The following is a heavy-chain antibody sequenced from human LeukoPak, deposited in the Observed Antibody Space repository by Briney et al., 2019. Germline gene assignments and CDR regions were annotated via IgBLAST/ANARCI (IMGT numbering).Heavy chain of an antibody. CDR3: ARVGDNIGWA. D-gene: IGHD3-10*01. CDR1: GDSIRGSFYY. J-gene: IGHJ5*02. CDR2: IYHTGST. V-gene: IGHV4-39*02. Sequence: SETLSLTCAVSGDSIRGSFYYWGWVRQPPGKGLEWIGSIYHTGSTHYRPSLRSRITMSVDTSKNHLSLRLTSVTAADTAVYYCARVGDNIGWAWGQGTLVTVSS.